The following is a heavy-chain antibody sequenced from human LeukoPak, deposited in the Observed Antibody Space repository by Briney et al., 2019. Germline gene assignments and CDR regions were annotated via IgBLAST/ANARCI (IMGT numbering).Heavy chain of an antibody. D-gene: IGHD3-3*01. CDR2: IGGGGLKT. V-gene: IGHV3-23*01. CDR1: GFTFSTYG. CDR3: AKDGQRFLESYYYMDV. Sequence: PGGSLRLSCAAYGFTFSTYGMTWVRQAPGKGLEWVSAIGGGGLKTYYADSVKGRFTISRDDSTNTLFLQMNSLRAEDTAVYYCAKDGQRFLESYYYMDVWGKGTTVTVS. J-gene: IGHJ6*03.